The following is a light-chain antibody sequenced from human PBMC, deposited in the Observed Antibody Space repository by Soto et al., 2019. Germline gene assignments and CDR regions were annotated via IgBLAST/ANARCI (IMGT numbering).Light chain of an antibody. V-gene: IGKV4-1*01. Sequence: DIVMTQSPDSLAVSLGERATINCKSSQSVLYRSNNKNYLAWYQHKPGQPPKLLIYWASTRESGVPDRFSGSGSLTDFTLTISSLQAEDVAVYYCQQYYKTPWTFGQGTKVEIK. CDR2: WAS. CDR3: QQYYKTPWT. J-gene: IGKJ1*01. CDR1: QSVLYRSNNKNY.